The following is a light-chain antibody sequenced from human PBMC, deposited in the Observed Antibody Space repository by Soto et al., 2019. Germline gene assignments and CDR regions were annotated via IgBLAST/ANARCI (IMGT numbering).Light chain of an antibody. Sequence: EIVMTQSPATLSVSPGDRATLSCRASQSVRNNLAWYQQKPGQAPRLLIYGASTRATGIAARFSGSGSGTEFTLTLNSLQSDDFAVYFYQHYHNWPPWTFGQGTKVEFK. CDR3: QHYHNWPPWT. CDR1: QSVRNN. J-gene: IGKJ1*01. V-gene: IGKV3-15*01. CDR2: GAS.